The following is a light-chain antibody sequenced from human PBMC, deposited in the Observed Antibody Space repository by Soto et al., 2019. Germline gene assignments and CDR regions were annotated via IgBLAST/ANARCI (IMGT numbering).Light chain of an antibody. J-gene: IGLJ3*02. CDR2: DDS. Sequence: SSELTQAPSVSVAPGQTATVTCAGNNIGSYSVHWYQQKPGQAPVLVVYDDSDRSSGIPERFSCSNSGTAATLTISRVEAGDEDDYHCQVGDSRSDPWVFGGGTKLTVL. CDR1: NIGSYS. CDR3: QVGDSRSDPWV. V-gene: IGLV3-21*02.